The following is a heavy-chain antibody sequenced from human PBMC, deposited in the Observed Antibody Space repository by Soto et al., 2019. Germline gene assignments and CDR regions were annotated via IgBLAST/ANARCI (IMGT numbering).Heavy chain of an antibody. J-gene: IGHJ2*01. CDR3: AREIMPLTNDSYFDL. CDR2: IFDSGST. CDR1: GGSISGGVHS. V-gene: IGHV4-30-4*01. D-gene: IGHD2-8*01. Sequence: PSETLSLTCTVSGGSISGGVHSWSWIRQPPGKGLEWIGHIFDSGSTYYNPSLKSRLTISVDTSKNQFSLRLSSVTAADTAVYYCAREIMPLTNDSYFDLWGRGTLVTVSS.